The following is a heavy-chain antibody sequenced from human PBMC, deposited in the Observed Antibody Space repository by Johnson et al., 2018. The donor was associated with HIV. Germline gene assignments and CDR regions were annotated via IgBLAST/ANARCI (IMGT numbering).Heavy chain of an antibody. CDR3: ARSGAASIAARGDAFDI. V-gene: IGHV3-30*04. D-gene: IGHD6-6*01. J-gene: IGHJ3*02. Sequence: VQLVESGGGLVQPGGSLRLSCAASGFTFSSYAMHWVRQAPGKGLEWVAVISYDGSNKYYADSVKGRFTISRDNAKNSLYLQMNSLRVEDTAVYYCARSGAASIAARGDAFDIWGQGTMVTVSS. CDR2: ISYDGSNK. CDR1: GFTFSSYA.